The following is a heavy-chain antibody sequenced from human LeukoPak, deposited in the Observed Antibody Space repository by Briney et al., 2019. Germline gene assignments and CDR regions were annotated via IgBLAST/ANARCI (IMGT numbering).Heavy chain of an antibody. V-gene: IGHV3-15*01. Sequence: PGGSLRLSCAASGFTFSNAWMSWVRQAPGKGLEWVGRIKSKTDGGTTDYAAPVKGRFTISRGDSKNTLYLQMNSLKTEDTAVYYCTTALIFLSSVTTHLDYWGQGTLVTVSS. CDR2: IKSKTDGGTT. CDR3: TTALIFLSSVTTHLDY. CDR1: GFTFSNAW. D-gene: IGHD4-17*01. J-gene: IGHJ4*02.